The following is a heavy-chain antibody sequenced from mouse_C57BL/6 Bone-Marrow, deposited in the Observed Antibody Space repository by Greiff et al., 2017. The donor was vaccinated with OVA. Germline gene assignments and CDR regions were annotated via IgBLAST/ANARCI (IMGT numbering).Heavy chain of an antibody. V-gene: IGHV1-76*01. CDR2: IYPGSGNI. CDR1: GYTFTDYY. D-gene: IGHD2-2*01. J-gene: IGHJ2*01. CDR3: ARSERLRDSFDY. Sequence: QVQLQQSGAELVRPGASVKLSCKASGYTFTDYYISWVKQRPGQGLEWIARIYPGSGNIYYNEKFKGKATLTAEKSSSTAYMQLSSLTSDDSAVDFCARSERLRDSFDYWGQGTTLTVSS.